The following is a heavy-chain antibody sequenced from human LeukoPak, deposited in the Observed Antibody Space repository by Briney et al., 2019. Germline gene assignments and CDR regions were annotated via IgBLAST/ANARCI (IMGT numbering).Heavy chain of an antibody. CDR3: ARGKGTEMATTPLSW. CDR2: IYYSGST. Sequence: PSETLSLTCTVSGGSISSYYWGWIRQPPGKGLEWIGSIYYSGSTYYNPSLKSRVTISVDTSKNQFSLKLSSVTAADTAVYYCARGKGTEMATTPLSWWGQGTLVTVSS. D-gene: IGHD5-24*01. CDR1: GGSISSYY. J-gene: IGHJ4*02. V-gene: IGHV4-39*07.